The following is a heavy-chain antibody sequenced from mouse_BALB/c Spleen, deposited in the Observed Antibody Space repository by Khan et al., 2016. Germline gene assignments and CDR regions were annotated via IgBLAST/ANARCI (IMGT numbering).Heavy chain of an antibody. CDR1: GYSFTGYN. CDR3: ARGYGDYVNGYFDV. Sequence: EVQLQESGPELEKPGASVKISCKASGYSFTGYNMNWVKQSNGKSLEWIGNIDPYYGGTSYNQKFKGKATLTVDKSSRTAYMQLKSLTSEDSAVXSCARGYGDYVNGYFDVWGAGTTVTVSS. V-gene: IGHV1-39*01. CDR2: IDPYYGGT. J-gene: IGHJ1*01. D-gene: IGHD2-13*01.